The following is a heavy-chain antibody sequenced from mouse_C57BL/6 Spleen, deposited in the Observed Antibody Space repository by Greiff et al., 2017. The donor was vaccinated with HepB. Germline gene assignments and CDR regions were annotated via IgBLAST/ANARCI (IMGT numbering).Heavy chain of an antibody. Sequence: VQLQQPGAELVRPGSSVKLSCKASGYTFTSYWMHWVKQRPIQGLEWIGNIDPSDSETNYNQKFKDKATLTVDKSSSTAYMQLSSLTSEDSAVYYCARGDYYLYYFDYWGQGTTLTVSS. J-gene: IGHJ2*01. CDR2: IDPSDSET. D-gene: IGHD1-1*01. V-gene: IGHV1-52*01. CDR1: GYTFTSYW. CDR3: ARGDYYLYYFDY.